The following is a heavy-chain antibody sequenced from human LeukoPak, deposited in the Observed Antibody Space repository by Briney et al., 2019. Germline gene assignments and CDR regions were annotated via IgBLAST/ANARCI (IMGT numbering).Heavy chain of an antibody. CDR3: ARDIYGSGHGWFDT. CDR1: HVSISTYY. J-gene: IGHJ5*02. D-gene: IGHD3-10*01. CDR2: IHYSGST. V-gene: IGHV4-59*01. Sequence: SETLSLTCTVSHVSISTYYWSWIRQPPAKVLECMGYIHYSGSTNYNPYLKSRVTISVDTSKRQLSLMLRSVTAADTAVYYCARDIYGSGHGWFDTWGQGRLVTVSS.